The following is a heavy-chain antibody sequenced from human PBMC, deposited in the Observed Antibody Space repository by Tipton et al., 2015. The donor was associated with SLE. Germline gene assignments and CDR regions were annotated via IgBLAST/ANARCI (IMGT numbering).Heavy chain of an antibody. D-gene: IGHD6-13*01. J-gene: IGHJ4*02. CDR1: GGSISSSSYY. CDR3: ARRLGSSWTYYFDY. CDR2: IYYSGST. Sequence: TLSLTCTVSGGSISSSSYYWGWIRQPPGKGLEWIGSIYYSGSTYYNPSLKSRVTISVDTSKNQFSLKLSPVTAADTAVYYCARRLGSSWTYYFDYWGQGTLVTVSS. V-gene: IGHV4-39*07.